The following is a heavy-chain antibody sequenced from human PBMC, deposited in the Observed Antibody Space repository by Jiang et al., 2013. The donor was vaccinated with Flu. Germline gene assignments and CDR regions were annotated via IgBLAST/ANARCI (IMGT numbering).Heavy chain of an antibody. D-gene: IGHD2-15*01. J-gene: IGHJ4*02. Sequence: RVTISVDTSKNQFSLKLSSVTAADTAVYYCARQETDISGAGDYWGQGTLVTVSS. CDR3: ARQETDISGAGDY. V-gene: IGHV4-39*01.